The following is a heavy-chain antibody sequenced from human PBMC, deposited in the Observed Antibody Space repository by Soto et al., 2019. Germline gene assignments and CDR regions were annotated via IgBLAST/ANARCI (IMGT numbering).Heavy chain of an antibody. CDR3: AKARDILTTTWYLNFDY. CDR1: GFTFSSFA. V-gene: IGHV3-23*01. Sequence: GGSLRLSCAASGFTFSSFAMTWVRQAPGKGLEWVSAISGGGGTAFYADSVKGRFTISRDNSKNTLYLQMNSLRAEDTAIYYCAKARDILTTTWYLNFDYWGQGTLVTVSS. CDR2: ISGGGGTA. D-gene: IGHD3-9*01. J-gene: IGHJ4*02.